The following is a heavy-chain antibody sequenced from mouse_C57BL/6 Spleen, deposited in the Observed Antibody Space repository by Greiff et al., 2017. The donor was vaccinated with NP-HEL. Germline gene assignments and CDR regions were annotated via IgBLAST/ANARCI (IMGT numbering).Heavy chain of an antibody. CDR3: ARSLRQLLYAMDY. CDR2: IYPRSGNT. J-gene: IGHJ4*01. Sequence: VKVVESGAELARPGASVKLSCKASGYTFTSYGISWVKQRTGQGLEWIGEIYPRSGNTYYNEKFKGKATLTADKSSSTAYMELRSLTSEDSAVYFCARSLRQLLYAMDYWGQGTSVTVSS. CDR1: GYTFTSYG. V-gene: IGHV1-81*01. D-gene: IGHD3-2*01.